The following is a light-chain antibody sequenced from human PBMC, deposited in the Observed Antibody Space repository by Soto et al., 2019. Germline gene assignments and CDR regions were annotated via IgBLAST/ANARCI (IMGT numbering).Light chain of an antibody. CDR3: QQYNNWPPLT. J-gene: IGKJ5*01. Sequence: EIVLTQSPGTLSLSPGERTTLSCGASQSVSSNLARYQQKPGQAPRLLIYGASTRATGIPARFSGSGSGTEFTLTISSLQSEDFAVYYCQQYNNWPPLTFGQGTRLEIK. CDR2: GAS. CDR1: QSVSSN. V-gene: IGKV3-15*01.